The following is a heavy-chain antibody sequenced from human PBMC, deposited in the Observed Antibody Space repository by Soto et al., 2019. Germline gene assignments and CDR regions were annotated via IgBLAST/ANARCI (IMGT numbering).Heavy chain of an antibody. CDR3: AREVVAMHAFDF. V-gene: IGHV4-31*02. CDR2: VFYSGST. J-gene: IGHJ4*02. Sequence: WTWIRQHPGKGLEWIGYVFYSGSTYNNPSLKSRVIISIDTSNNQFSLKLSSVTAADTAVYYCAREVVAMHAFDFWGQGTLVTVSS. D-gene: IGHD2-2*01.